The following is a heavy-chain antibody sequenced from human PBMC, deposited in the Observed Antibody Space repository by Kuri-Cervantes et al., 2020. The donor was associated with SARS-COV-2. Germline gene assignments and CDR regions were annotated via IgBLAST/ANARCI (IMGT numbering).Heavy chain of an antibody. Sequence: GGSLRLSCKGSGYSFTSYWIGWVRQMPGKGLEWMGIIHPGDSDTRYSPSFQGQVTISADKSISTAYLQWSSLKASDTAMYYCARLDRGYCSSTSCYMGAFDIWGQGTMVTVSS. D-gene: IGHD2-2*02. J-gene: IGHJ3*02. V-gene: IGHV5-51*01. CDR3: ARLDRGYCSSTSCYMGAFDI. CDR1: GYSFTSYW. CDR2: IHPGDSDT.